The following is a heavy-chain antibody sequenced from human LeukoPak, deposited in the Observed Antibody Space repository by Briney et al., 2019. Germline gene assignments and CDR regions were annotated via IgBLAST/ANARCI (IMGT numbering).Heavy chain of an antibody. CDR2: MNPNSGNT. CDR3: ARGLLRGNWFDP. CDR1: GYTLTELS. Sequence: GASVKVSCKVSGYTLTELSMHWVRQAPGKGLEWMGWMNPNSGNTGYAQKFQGRVTMTRNTSISTAYMELSSLRSEDTAVYYCARGLLRGNWFDPWGQGTLVTVSS. V-gene: IGHV1-8*01. J-gene: IGHJ5*02. D-gene: IGHD2-15*01.